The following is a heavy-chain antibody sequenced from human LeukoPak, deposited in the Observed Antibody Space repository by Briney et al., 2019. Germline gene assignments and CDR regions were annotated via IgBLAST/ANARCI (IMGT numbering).Heavy chain of an antibody. Sequence: SQTLSLTCAVSGGSISSGGYSWSWIRQPPGKGLEWIGYIYHSGSTYYNPSLKSRVTISVDRSKNQFSLKLSSVTAADTAVYYCAREPLGVTTLAEPDFWGQGTLVTVSS. CDR3: AREPLGVTTLAEPDF. V-gene: IGHV4-30-2*01. J-gene: IGHJ4*02. D-gene: IGHD4-17*01. CDR2: IYHSGST. CDR1: GGSISSGGYS.